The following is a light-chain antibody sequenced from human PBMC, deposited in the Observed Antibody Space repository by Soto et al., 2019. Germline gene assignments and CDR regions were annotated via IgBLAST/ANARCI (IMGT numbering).Light chain of an antibody. V-gene: IGLV2-14*01. J-gene: IGLJ1*01. CDR1: SSDVGAYNY. CDR3: SSYTRISTYV. Sequence: QSALTQPASVSGSPGQSITISCTGTSSDVGAYNYVSWYQHHPGKAPRLMIYEVSNRPSGVSDRFSGSKSGNTASLTISGLLAEDEADYYCSSYTRISTYVFGTGTKVTVL. CDR2: EVS.